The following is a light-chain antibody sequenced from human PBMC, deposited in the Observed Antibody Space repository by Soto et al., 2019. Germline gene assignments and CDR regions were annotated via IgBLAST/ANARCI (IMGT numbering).Light chain of an antibody. CDR2: ASF. CDR3: LQDSKYPRT. J-gene: IGKJ1*01. Sequence: AIQMTQSPSSLSASVGDRVTITCRASHDISTELGWYQQKPGKAPQLLIYASFNLQSGVPSRFSGSGSGTDFTLTINSLQPEDFATYYCLQDSKYPRTFGQGTKVDIK. CDR1: HDISTE. V-gene: IGKV1-6*01.